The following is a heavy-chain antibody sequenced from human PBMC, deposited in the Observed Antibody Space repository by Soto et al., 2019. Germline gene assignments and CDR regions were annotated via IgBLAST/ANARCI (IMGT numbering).Heavy chain of an antibody. CDR1: GYTFTGYF. Sequence: QAQLVQSGAEVKKPGASVKVSCRASGYTFTGYFMHWVQQAPGQGLEWMGWINPNSGATKYAQKFQGRVTLSRDTSIRTAYMDLSGLRSDDTAVYYCARGGGTILAPLPWGQGTLITVAS. V-gene: IGHV1-2*02. J-gene: IGHJ5*02. CDR2: INPNSGAT. CDR3: ARGGGTILAPLP. D-gene: IGHD3-3*01.